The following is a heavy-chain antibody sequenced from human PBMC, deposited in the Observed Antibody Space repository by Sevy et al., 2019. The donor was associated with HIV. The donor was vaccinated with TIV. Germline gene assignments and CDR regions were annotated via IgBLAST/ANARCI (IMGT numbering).Heavy chain of an antibody. V-gene: IGHV3-21*01. J-gene: IGHJ4*02. CDR1: GFTFSKYP. D-gene: IGHD2-15*01. CDR2: LSSSSNYI. Sequence: GGSLRLSCVVSGFTFSKYPMNWVRLAPAKGLEWVSSLSSSSNYIYYGDSVKGRFTSSRDNAKNSLYLQMNILRADDTAVYYCVRDGGCSSSSCLLYFDYWGQGILVTVSS. CDR3: VRDGGCSSSSCLLYFDY.